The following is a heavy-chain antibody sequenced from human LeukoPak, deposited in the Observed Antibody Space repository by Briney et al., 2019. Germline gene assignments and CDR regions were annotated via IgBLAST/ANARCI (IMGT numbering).Heavy chain of an antibody. D-gene: IGHD1-20*01. Sequence: GGSLRLSCAASGFTFSSYAMSWVRQAPGKGLEWVSYISSSGSTLYYADSVKGRITISRDNAKNSLYLQTNSLRAEDTAVYYCARRRYNWNAIDYWGQGTLVTVSS. CDR1: GFTFSSYA. V-gene: IGHV3-48*04. J-gene: IGHJ4*02. CDR2: ISSSGSTL. CDR3: ARRRYNWNAIDY.